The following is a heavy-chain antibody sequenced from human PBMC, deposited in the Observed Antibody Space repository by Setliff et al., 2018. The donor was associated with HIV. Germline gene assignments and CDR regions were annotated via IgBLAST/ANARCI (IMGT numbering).Heavy chain of an antibody. CDR1: GGTSSTHA. J-gene: IGHJ4*02. Sequence: SVKVSCKASGGTSSTHAMNWVRQAPGQGLEWMGQIISILDITNYAQKFRGRVTFTADTSASTAYMELSSLRSEDTAVYYCARASHDSSGYYYYFAYWGQGTLVT. CDR2: IISILDIT. D-gene: IGHD3-22*01. CDR3: ARASHDSSGYYYYFAY. V-gene: IGHV1-69*10.